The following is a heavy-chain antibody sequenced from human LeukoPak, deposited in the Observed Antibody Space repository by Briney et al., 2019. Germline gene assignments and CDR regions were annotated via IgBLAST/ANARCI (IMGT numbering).Heavy chain of an antibody. CDR1: GGSISGYY. V-gene: IGHV4-59*01. D-gene: IGHD6-6*01. Sequence: SETLSLTCTVSGGSISGYYWSWIRQPPGKGLEWIGYIYYSGSTNYNPSLKSRVTISVDTSKNQFSLKLSSVTAADTAVYYCARGGIAAREYNWFDPWGQGTLVTVSS. CDR2: IYYSGST. CDR3: ARGGIAAREYNWFDP. J-gene: IGHJ5*02.